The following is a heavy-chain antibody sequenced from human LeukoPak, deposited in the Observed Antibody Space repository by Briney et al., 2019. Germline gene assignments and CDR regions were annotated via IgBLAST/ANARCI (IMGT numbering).Heavy chain of an antibody. Sequence: GGSLRLSCAASGFTFSSYEMNWVRQAPGGGLEWISLISSSGSSVKYADSVRGRFNISRDNAKNSMYLQMDSLRAEDTAIYYCTTDHVGATVEFDSWGQGTLVTVSS. V-gene: IGHV3-48*03. J-gene: IGHJ4*02. CDR1: GFTFSSYE. D-gene: IGHD1-26*01. CDR3: TTDHVGATVEFDS. CDR2: ISSSGSSV.